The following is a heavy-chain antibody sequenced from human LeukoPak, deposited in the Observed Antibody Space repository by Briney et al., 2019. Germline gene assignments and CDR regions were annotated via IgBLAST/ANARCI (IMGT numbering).Heavy chain of an antibody. Sequence: PSETLSLTCAVYGGSFSGYYWSWIRQPPGKGLEWLGEINHSGSTNYNPSLKSRVTISVDTSKNQFSLKLSSVTAADTAVYYCARGPYYGSGSYAKYYFDYWGQGTLVTVSS. CDR1: GGSFSGYY. CDR2: INHSGST. J-gene: IGHJ4*02. D-gene: IGHD3-10*01. V-gene: IGHV4-34*01. CDR3: ARGPYYGSGSYAKYYFDY.